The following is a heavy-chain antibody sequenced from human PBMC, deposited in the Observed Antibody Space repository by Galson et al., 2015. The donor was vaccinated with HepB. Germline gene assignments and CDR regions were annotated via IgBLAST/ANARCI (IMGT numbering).Heavy chain of an antibody. Sequence: SLRLSCAASGFTFSSYSMNWVRQAPGKGLEWVSSISSSSSYIYYADSVKGRFTISRDNAKNSLYLQMNSLRAEDTAVYYCARARMVRGVIIVYGMDVWGQGTTVTVSS. D-gene: IGHD3-10*01. J-gene: IGHJ6*02. V-gene: IGHV3-21*04. CDR2: ISSSSSYI. CDR3: ARARMVRGVIIVYGMDV. CDR1: GFTFSSYS.